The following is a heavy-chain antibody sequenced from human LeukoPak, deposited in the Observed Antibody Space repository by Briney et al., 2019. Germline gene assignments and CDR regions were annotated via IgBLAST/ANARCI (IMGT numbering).Heavy chain of an antibody. J-gene: IGHJ4*02. Sequence: PGGSLRLSCAASGFTFSTYIMNWVRQAPGKGLEWVSTISGSSVATYYADSVKGRFTISRDNSKNTLYLQMNSLRAEDTAVYYCARGSWRLVRGAASFESWGQGTLVTVSS. D-gene: IGHD3-10*01. V-gene: IGHV3-21*01. CDR1: GFTFSTYI. CDR2: ISGSSVAT. CDR3: ARGSWRLVRGAASFES.